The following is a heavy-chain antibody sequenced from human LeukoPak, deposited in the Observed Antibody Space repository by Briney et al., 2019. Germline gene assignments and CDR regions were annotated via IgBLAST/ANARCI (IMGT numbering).Heavy chain of an antibody. CDR2: FDPEDGET. D-gene: IGHD3-10*01. CDR3: ATEVTRGDGSGSYYNLLGY. J-gene: IGHJ4*02. V-gene: IGHV1-24*01. CDR1: GYTLTELS. Sequence: GASVKVSCKVSGYTLTELSMHWVRQAPGKGLEWMGGFDPEDGETIYAQKFQGRVTMTEDTSTDTAYMELSSLRSEDTAVYYCATEVTRGDGSGSYYNLLGYWGQGTLVTVSS.